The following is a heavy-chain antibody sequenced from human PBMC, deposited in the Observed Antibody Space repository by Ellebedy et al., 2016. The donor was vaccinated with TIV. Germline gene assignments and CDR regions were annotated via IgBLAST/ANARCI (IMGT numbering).Heavy chain of an antibody. CDR2: ISGSGGTT. V-gene: IGHV3-23*01. CDR3: VGFGVFNL. J-gene: IGHJ5*02. CDR1: GFTFSNFG. D-gene: IGHD3-3*01. Sequence: GESLKISCAASGFTFSNFGIHWVRQAPGKGLEWVSAISGSGGTTFYADSVKGRFTISRKNAKNALFLQMDGLRVDDSAVYYCVGFGVFNLWGQGAPVTVSS.